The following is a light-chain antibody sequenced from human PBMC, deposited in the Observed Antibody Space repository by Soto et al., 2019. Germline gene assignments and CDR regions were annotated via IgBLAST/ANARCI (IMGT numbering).Light chain of an antibody. Sequence: DIQMTQSPSTLSASIGDRVTITCRASQSINTWLAWYQQKPGNAPNLLIYKASNLQSGVPSRFRGSGSGTEFTLTISRLQPDDFATYYCQQYNPYPLTFGGGTKVDIK. V-gene: IGKV1-5*03. J-gene: IGKJ4*01. CDR3: QQYNPYPLT. CDR1: QSINTW. CDR2: KAS.